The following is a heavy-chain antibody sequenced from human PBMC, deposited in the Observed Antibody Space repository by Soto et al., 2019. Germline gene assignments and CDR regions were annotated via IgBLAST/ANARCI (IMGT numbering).Heavy chain of an antibody. J-gene: IGHJ4*02. D-gene: IGHD3-22*01. V-gene: IGHV3-30*18. CDR3: AKDTYYYDSSGYYVFDY. Sequence: QVQLVESGGGVVQPGRSLRLSCAASGFVFSSYGIHWVRQAPGKGLEWVAGISYNGGNRYYTDSVKGRFTISRDNSMNLLYLQINSLSAEDTAVYYCAKDTYYYDSSGYYVFDYWGQGTLVTVSS. CDR2: ISYNGGNR. CDR1: GFVFSSYG.